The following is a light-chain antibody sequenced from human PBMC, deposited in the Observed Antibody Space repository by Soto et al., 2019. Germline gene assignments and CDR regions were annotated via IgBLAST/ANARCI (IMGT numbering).Light chain of an antibody. V-gene: IGKV1-5*03. CDR2: NVS. J-gene: IGKJ1*01. CDR3: HRCIFYWT. Sequence: DIQMTQSPSTLPASVGDRVTITCRASQTIGNWLAWYQQKPGKVPKLLIYNVSSLESGVPSRFSGSGSGTEFPLTISSLQPDDFATYYCHRCIFYWTFGQGTKVEIK. CDR1: QTIGNW.